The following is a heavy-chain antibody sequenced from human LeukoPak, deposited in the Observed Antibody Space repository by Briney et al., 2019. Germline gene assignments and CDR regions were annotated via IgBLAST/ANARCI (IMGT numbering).Heavy chain of an antibody. CDR1: GYTFTSYY. Sequence: ASVKVSCKASGYTFTSYYMHWVRQAPGQGLEWMGIINPSGGSTSYAQKFQGRVTMTRDTSTSTVYMELSSLRSEDTAVYYCARDQFSNWNDNNNWFDPWGQGTLVTDSS. J-gene: IGHJ5*02. CDR3: ARDQFSNWNDNNNWFDP. CDR2: INPSGGST. D-gene: IGHD1-20*01. V-gene: IGHV1-46*01.